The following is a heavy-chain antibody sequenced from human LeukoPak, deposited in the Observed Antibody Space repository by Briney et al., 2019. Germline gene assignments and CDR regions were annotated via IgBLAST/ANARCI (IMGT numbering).Heavy chain of an antibody. CDR1: GFTFSSYA. CDR2: ISGSGGSK. D-gene: IGHD5-18*01. V-gene: IGHV3-23*01. Sequence: PGGSLRLSCAASGFTFSSYAMSWVRQAPGKGLEWVSAISGSGGSKYYAHSVKGRFTISRDNSKNTLYLQMNSLRAEDTAVYYCAKAKGIQLWLHSEIDYWGQGTLVTVSS. CDR3: AKAKGIQLWLHSEIDY. J-gene: IGHJ4*02.